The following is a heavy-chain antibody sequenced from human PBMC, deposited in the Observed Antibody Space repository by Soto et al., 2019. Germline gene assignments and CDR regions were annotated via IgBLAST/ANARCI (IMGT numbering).Heavy chain of an antibody. J-gene: IGHJ6*03. CDR3: ARDQDKLSPNYYMDV. Sequence: ASVKVSCKASGYTFTSYAMHWVRQAPGQRLEWMGWINAGNGNTKYSQKIQGRDTITRDTSASTAYMELSSLRSEDTAVYYCARDQDKLSPNYYMDVWGKGTTVTVSS. CDR1: GYTFTSYA. CDR2: INAGNGNT. V-gene: IGHV1-3*01. D-gene: IGHD3-16*02.